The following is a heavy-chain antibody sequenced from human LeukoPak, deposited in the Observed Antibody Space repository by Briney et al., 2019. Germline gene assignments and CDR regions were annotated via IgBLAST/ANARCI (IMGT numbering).Heavy chain of an antibody. V-gene: IGHV1-2*02. Sequence: ASVKVSCKASGYTFTGYYMHWVRQAPAQGLEWMGWIKPNSGGTNYAQKFQGRVTMTRDTSISTAYMELSRLRSDDTAVYYCARAGDSSSWDNWFDPWGQGTLVTVSS. J-gene: IGHJ5*02. CDR2: IKPNSGGT. CDR3: ARAGDSSSWDNWFDP. D-gene: IGHD6-13*01. CDR1: GYTFTGYY.